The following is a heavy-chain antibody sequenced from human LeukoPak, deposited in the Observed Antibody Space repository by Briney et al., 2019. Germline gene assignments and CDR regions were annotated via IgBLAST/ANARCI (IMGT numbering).Heavy chain of an antibody. CDR2: IYYSGST. V-gene: IGHV4-59*08. CDR3: ASGVRYEYDY. Sequence: SETLSLTCTVSGGSTSSYYWSWIRQPPGKGLKWIGYIYYSGSTNYNPSLKSRVTISVDTSKNQFSLKLSSVTAADTAVYYCASGVRYEYDYWGQGTLVTVSS. D-gene: IGHD1-1*01. J-gene: IGHJ4*02. CDR1: GGSTSSYY.